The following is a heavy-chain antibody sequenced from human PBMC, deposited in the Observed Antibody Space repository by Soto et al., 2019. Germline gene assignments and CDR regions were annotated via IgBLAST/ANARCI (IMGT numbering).Heavy chain of an antibody. D-gene: IGHD2-15*01. CDR2: ISAYNGNT. CDR3: AIEYCSGDSCYSEYFQH. J-gene: IGHJ1*01. Sequence: QVQLVQSGAEVKKLGASVKVSCKASGYTFTSYGISWVRQAPGQGLEWMGWISAYNGNTNYAQKLQGRVTMTTDTSTSTAYMELRSLRSDDTAVYYCAIEYCSGDSCYSEYFQHWGQGTLVTVSS. V-gene: IGHV1-18*01. CDR1: GYTFTSYG.